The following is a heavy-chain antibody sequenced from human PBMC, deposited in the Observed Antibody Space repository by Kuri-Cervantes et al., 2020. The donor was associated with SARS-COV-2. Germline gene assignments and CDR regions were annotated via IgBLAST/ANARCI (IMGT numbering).Heavy chain of an antibody. CDR2: IGGSGGST. D-gene: IGHD1-26*01. J-gene: IGHJ6*03. Sequence: GESLKISCAASGFTFSSYAMSWVRQAPGKGLEWVSAIGGSGGSTYYADSVKGRFTISRDNSKNTLYLQMNSLRAEDTAVYYCAKAEGELPYYYYYMDVWGKGTTVTVSS. CDR1: GFTFSSYA. CDR3: AKAEGELPYYYYYMDV. V-gene: IGHV3-23*01.